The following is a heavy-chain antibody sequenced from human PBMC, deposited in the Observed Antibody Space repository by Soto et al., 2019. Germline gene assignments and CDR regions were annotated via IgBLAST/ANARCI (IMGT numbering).Heavy chain of an antibody. D-gene: IGHD1-26*01. Sequence: PSETLSLTCTVSGGSISSYYWSWIRQPPGKGLEWIGYIYYSGSTNYNPSLKSRVTISVDTSKNQFSLKLSSVTAADTAVYYCARERAYGSYYYGMDVWGQGTTVTVSS. CDR3: ARERAYGSYYYGMDV. CDR1: GGSISSYY. V-gene: IGHV4-59*01. J-gene: IGHJ6*02. CDR2: IYYSGST.